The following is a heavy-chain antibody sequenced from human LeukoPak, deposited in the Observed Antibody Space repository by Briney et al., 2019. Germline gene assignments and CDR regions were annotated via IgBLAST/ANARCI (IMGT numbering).Heavy chain of an antibody. D-gene: IGHD3-22*01. CDR3: ARGSYSYDISGYYYHDF. V-gene: IGHV1-46*01. CDR2: INPSGGST. J-gene: IGHJ4*02. CDR1: GYTFTSYY. Sequence: ASVKVSCKASGYTFTSYYMHWVRQAPGQGLEWMGIINPSGGSTNYAQKFQGRVTMTRDTSTSTVYMELSSLRSEDMAVYYCARGSYSYDISGYYYHDFWGQGTLVTVSS.